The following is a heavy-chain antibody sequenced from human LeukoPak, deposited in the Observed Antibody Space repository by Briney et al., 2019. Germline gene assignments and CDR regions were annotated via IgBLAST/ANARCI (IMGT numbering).Heavy chain of an antibody. Sequence: EGSLRLSCGAYGFSFSSYAMCWVRQAPGEGLEWVSRMSGRGETTHYADSVKGRFTISRDTSKNTLYLQMRTLRAEHTALYYWAKTRGGDYCSMMCGLDLWGQGTTVTVSS. CDR2: MSGRGETT. V-gene: IGHV3-23*01. D-gene: IGHD4/OR15-4a*01. J-gene: IGHJ6*02. CDR1: GFSFSSYA. CDR3: AKTRGGDYCSMMCGLDL.